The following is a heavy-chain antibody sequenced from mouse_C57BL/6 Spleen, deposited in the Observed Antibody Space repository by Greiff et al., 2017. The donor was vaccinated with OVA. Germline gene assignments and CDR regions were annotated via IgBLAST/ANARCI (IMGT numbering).Heavy chain of an antibody. D-gene: IGHD1-1*01. CDR1: GYTFTSYW. CDR2: INPSNGGT. CDR3: ERVAVVARYFDV. V-gene: IGHV1-53*01. Sequence: QVQLQQPGTELVKPGASVKLSCKASGYTFTSYWMHWVKQRPGQGLEWIGNINPSNGGTNYNEKFKSKATLTVEKSSSTAYMKISRLTYEDSAVYYCERVAVVARYFDVWGTGTTVTVSS. J-gene: IGHJ1*03.